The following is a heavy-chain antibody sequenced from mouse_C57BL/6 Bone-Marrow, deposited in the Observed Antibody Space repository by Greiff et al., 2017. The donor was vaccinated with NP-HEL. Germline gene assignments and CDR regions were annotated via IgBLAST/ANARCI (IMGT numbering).Heavy chain of an antibody. J-gene: IGHJ4*01. V-gene: IGHV5-12*01. CDR1: GFTFSDYY. Sequence: EVHLLESGGGLVQPGASLKLSCAASGFTFSDYYMYWVRQTPEKRLEWVAYIRNGGGSTYYPDTVKGRFTISRDNAKNTQYLQRSRLKSEDTAMYYGARQDGYDDPFYAMDYWGQGTSVTVSS. D-gene: IGHD2-2*01. CDR2: IRNGGGST. CDR3: ARQDGYDDPFYAMDY.